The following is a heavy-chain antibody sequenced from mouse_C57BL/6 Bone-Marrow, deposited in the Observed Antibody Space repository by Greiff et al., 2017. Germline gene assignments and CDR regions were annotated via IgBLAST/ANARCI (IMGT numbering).Heavy chain of an antibody. D-gene: IGHD2-4*01. V-gene: IGHV1-82*01. J-gene: IGHJ2*01. CDR2: IYPGDGDT. CDR3: ARERIYYDYVDY. CDR1: GYAFSSSW. Sequence: VQLQESGPELVKPGASVKISCKASGYAFSSSWMNWVKQRPGKGLEWIGRIYPGDGDTNYNGKFKGKATLTADKSSSTAYMQLSSLTSEDSAVYFCARERIYYDYVDYWGQGTTLTVSS.